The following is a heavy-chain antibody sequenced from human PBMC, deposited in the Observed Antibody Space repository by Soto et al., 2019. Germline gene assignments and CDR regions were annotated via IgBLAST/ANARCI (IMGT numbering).Heavy chain of an antibody. CDR1: GGSISSYY. Sequence: PSETLSLTCTVSGGSISSYYWSWIRQPPGKGLEWIGYIYYSGSTNYNPSLKSRVTISVDTSKNQFSLKLSSVTAADTAVYYCARDRGRGYSYGLRVFYYYRMDACGHGTTVTVSS. D-gene: IGHD5-18*01. CDR2: IYYSGST. CDR3: ARDRGRGYSYGLRVFYYYRMDA. J-gene: IGHJ6*02. V-gene: IGHV4-59*01.